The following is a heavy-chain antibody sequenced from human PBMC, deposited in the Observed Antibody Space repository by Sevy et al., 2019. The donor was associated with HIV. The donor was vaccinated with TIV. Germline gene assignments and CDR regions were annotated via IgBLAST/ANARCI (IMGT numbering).Heavy chain of an antibody. J-gene: IGHJ4*02. CDR2: ISYDGSNK. Sequence: GGSLRLSCAASGFTFSSYAMHWVRQAPGKGLEWEAVISYDGSNKYYADSVKGRFTISRDNSKNTLYLQMNSLRAEDTAVYYCATNREGRRWLQFDYWGQGTLVTVSS. D-gene: IGHD5-12*01. V-gene: IGHV3-30-3*01. CDR1: GFTFSSYA. CDR3: ATNREGRRWLQFDY.